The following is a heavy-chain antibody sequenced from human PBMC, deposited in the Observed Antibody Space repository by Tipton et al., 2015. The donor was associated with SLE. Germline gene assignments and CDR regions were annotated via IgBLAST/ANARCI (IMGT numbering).Heavy chain of an antibody. CDR2: INHSGRI. D-gene: IGHD6-19*01. V-gene: IGHV4-34*01. J-gene: IGHJ4*02. CDR1: GESLSGHY. Sequence: TLSLTCTVYGESLSGHYWVWIRQPPGKGLEWIGDINHSGRIDYNPSLMSRVTISEATSKNQFSLTLTSVTAADTGVYYCARVGYSSGSYYFDYWGQGTLVTVSS. CDR3: ARVGYSSGSYYFDY.